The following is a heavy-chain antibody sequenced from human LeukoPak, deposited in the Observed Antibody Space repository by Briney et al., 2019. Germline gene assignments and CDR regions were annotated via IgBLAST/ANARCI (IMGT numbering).Heavy chain of an antibody. D-gene: IGHD3-10*01. CDR2: ISSGGAPI. Sequence: PGGSLRLSCAASGFIFSDYYMTWLRQAPGKGLEWISYISSGGAPIYYADSVKGRFTISRDNAKNSLYLQMNSLRAEDTAVYYCARGPMVRGFTWDYWGQGTLVTVSS. CDR3: ARGPMVRGFTWDY. CDR1: GFIFSDYY. V-gene: IGHV3-11*04. J-gene: IGHJ4*02.